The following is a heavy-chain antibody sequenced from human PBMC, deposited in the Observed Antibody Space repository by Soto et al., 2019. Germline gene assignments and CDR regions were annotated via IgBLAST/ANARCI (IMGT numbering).Heavy chain of an antibody. CDR1: GFTFSSYS. CDR2: ISSSSSYI. J-gene: IGHJ4*02. CDR3: ARDHAPDYGDPPPFDY. V-gene: IGHV3-21*01. D-gene: IGHD4-17*01. Sequence: EVQLVESGGGLVKPGGSLRLSCAASGFTFSSYSMNWVRQAPGKGLEWVSSISSSSSYIYYADSVKGRFTISRDNAKNSLYLQMNSLRAEDTAVYYCARDHAPDYGDPPPFDYWGQGTLVTVSS.